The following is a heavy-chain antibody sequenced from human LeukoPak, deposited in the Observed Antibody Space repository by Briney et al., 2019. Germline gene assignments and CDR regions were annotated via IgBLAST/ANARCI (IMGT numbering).Heavy chain of an antibody. J-gene: IGHJ4*02. V-gene: IGHV4-39*01. CDR3: ARHLGWLQLNFDY. D-gene: IGHD5-12*01. CDR2: IYYSGST. CDR1: GGSISSSSYY. Sequence: SETLSLTCTVSGGSISSSSYYWGWIRQPPGKGLEWIGSIYYSGSTYYNPSLKSRVTISVDTSKNQFSLKLSSVTAADTAVYYCARHLGWLQLNFDYWGQGTLVTVSS.